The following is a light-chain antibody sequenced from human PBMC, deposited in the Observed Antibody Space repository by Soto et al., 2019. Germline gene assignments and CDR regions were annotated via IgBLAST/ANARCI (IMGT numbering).Light chain of an antibody. CDR1: SGDIGGYNY. CDR2: EVT. CDR3: SSYTTNITPVV. V-gene: IGLV2-14*01. Sequence: QSALTQPASVSGSPGQSITISCTGTSGDIGGYNYVSWYQQHPGKAPKLLISEVTNRPSGVSNRFSGSKSGNTASLTISGPQAEDEADYYCSSYTTNITPVVFGGGTKLTVL. J-gene: IGLJ2*01.